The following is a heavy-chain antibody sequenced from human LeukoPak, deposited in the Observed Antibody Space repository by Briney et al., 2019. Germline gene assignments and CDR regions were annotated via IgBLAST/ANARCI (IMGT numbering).Heavy chain of an antibody. V-gene: IGHV1-46*01. J-gene: IGHJ4*02. CDR1: GYTFTSYY. CDR2: INPSGGST. D-gene: IGHD2-15*01. CDR3: ARDHGRGIVVDY. Sequence: ASVKVSCKASGYTFTSYYMHWVRQAPGQGLEWMGIINPSGGSTSYAQKFQGRVTMTRDTSTSTVYMELSSLRSDDTAVYYCARDHGRGIVVDYWGQGTLVTVSS.